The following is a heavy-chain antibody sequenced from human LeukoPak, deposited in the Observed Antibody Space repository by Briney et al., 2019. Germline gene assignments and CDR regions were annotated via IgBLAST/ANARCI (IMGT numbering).Heavy chain of an antibody. CDR1: GFTFSSYG. CDR3: ARLGSGWSFGF. Sequence: GGSLRLSCAASGFTFSSYGIDWVRQAPGKGLEWVAVIWYGGSNKYYADSVKGRFIISRDNSKNTVSLQMNSLRVEDTAVYYCARLGSGWSFGFWGQGALVAVSS. J-gene: IGHJ4*02. V-gene: IGHV3-33*01. CDR2: IWYGGSNK. D-gene: IGHD6-19*01.